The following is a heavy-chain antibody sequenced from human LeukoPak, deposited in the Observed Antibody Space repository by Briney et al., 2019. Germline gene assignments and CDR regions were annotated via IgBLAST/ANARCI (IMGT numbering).Heavy chain of an antibody. CDR2: IYYSGST. D-gene: IGHD1-26*01. CDR3: ARHIDPEWELLGGTFDY. CDR1: GGSISSSSYY. Sequence: PSETLSLTCTVSGGSISSSSYYWGWIRQPPGKGLEWIGSIYYSGSTYYSPSLKSRVTISVDTSKNQFSLKLSSVTAADTAVYYCARHIDPEWELLGGTFDYWGQGTLVTVSS. J-gene: IGHJ4*02. V-gene: IGHV4-39*01.